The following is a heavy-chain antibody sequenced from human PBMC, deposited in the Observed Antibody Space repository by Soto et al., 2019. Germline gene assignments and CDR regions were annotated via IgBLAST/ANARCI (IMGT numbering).Heavy chain of an antibody. V-gene: IGHV3-23*01. D-gene: IGHD3-3*01. CDR1: GFTFSSYA. CDR2: ISGSGGST. CDR3: ANGMTGITIFGVGFNAFDI. Sequence: PGGSLRLSCAASGFTFSSYAMSWVRQAPGKGLEWVSAISGSGGSTYYADSVKGRFTISRDNSKNTLYLQMNSLRAEDTAVYYCANGMTGITIFGVGFNAFDIWGQGTMVTVSS. J-gene: IGHJ3*02.